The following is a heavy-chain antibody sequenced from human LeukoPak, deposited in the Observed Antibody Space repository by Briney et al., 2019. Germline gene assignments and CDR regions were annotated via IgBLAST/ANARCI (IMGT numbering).Heavy chain of an antibody. CDR1: GFTFDHYG. D-gene: IGHD3-10*01. CDR3: AREFGELSSYYGMDV. V-gene: IGHV3-48*03. CDR2: ISSSGSTI. J-gene: IGHJ6*02. Sequence: AGGSLRLSCAASGFTFDHYGMSWVRQVPGKGLEWISYISSSGSTIYYADSVKGRFTISRDNAKNSLYLQMNSLRAEDTAVYYCAREFGELSSYYGMDVWGQGTTVTVSS.